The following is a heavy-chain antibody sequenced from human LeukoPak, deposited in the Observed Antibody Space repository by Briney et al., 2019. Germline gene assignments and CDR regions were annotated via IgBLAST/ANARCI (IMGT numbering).Heavy chain of an antibody. Sequence: SETLSLTCTVSGGSISSYYWSWIRQSPGKGLEWIGYIYYSGSTNYNSSLRSRVTISVDTSKNQFSLKLSSVTAADTAVYYCAREGGGYSSSWYDYWGQGTLVTVSS. CDR3: AREGGGYSSSWYDY. CDR1: GGSISSYY. V-gene: IGHV4-59*01. CDR2: IYYSGST. D-gene: IGHD6-13*01. J-gene: IGHJ4*02.